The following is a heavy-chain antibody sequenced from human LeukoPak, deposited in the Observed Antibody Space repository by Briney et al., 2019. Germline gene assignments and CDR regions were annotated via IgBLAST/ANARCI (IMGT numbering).Heavy chain of an antibody. J-gene: IGHJ4*02. V-gene: IGHV3-7*01. CDR1: GFTFSNYW. Sequence: GGSRRLSCAASGFTFSNYWMSWVRQTPGKGLDCVANIKPAGSAKYYVDSVKGRFTISRDNAKTSLYLQINSLRADDTAVYYCARLPTTPTFDYWGQGTLVTVSS. CDR2: IKPAGSAK. CDR3: ARLPTTPTFDY. D-gene: IGHD1-1*01.